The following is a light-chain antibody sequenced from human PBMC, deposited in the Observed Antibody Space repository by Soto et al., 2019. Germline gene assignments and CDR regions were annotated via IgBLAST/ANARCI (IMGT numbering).Light chain of an antibody. CDR3: MQGTHWPLT. J-gene: IGKJ4*01. CDR1: QSLVSSDGNTY. CDR2: KVS. Sequence: DVELTQSPLSLPVTLGQPASISCRSSQSLVSSDGNTYLNWFQQRPGQPPRRLIYKVSNRDSGVPDRFRGSGSGPAFTLKISRLEAEDVGVYYCMQGTHWPLTFGGGTKVEIK. V-gene: IGKV2-30*01.